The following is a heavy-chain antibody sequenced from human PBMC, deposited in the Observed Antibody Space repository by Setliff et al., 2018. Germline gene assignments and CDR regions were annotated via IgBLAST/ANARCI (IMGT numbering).Heavy chain of an antibody. CDR1: GYTFTSYG. CDR3: AICSTNYYFDY. J-gene: IGHJ4*02. D-gene: IGHD1-1*01. CDR2: ISAYNGNT. Sequence: ASVKVSCKASGYTFTSYGITWVRQAPGQGLEWMGWISAYNGNTNYAQKLQGRVTMTTDTSTSTAYMELSSLRSEDTAVYYCAICSTNYYFDYWGQGTLVTV. V-gene: IGHV1-18*01.